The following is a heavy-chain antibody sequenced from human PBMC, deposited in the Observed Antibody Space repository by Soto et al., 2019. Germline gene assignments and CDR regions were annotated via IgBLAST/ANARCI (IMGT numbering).Heavy chain of an antibody. Sequence: QLQLQESGPGLVKPSKTLSLTCTVSGGSISSSSHYWGWIRQPPGKGLEWIGTIYYSGSTYYNPSLKSRVTISVDTSKNQFSLKLSSVTAADTAVYYCARHLAYYYGSGSFAVYYYGMDVWGQGTTVTVSS. D-gene: IGHD3-10*01. CDR3: ARHLAYYYGSGSFAVYYYGMDV. J-gene: IGHJ6*02. CDR2: IYYSGST. V-gene: IGHV4-39*01. CDR1: GGSISSSSHY.